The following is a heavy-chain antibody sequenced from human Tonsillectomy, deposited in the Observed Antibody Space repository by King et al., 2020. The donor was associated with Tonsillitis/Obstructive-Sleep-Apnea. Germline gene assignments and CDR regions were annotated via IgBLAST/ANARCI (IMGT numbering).Heavy chain of an antibody. D-gene: IGHD1-1*01. Sequence: TLKESGPTLVKPTQTLTLTCTFSGFSLTTSGVGVGWIRQPPGKALGWLALIYWDDDKRSSPSLKSRLTITKDPSKNQVVLTMTNMDHVDTATDYCAHRTGDPPYYYYYMDVWGKGTTVTVSS. J-gene: IGHJ6*03. V-gene: IGHV2-5*02. CDR1: GFSLTTSGVG. CDR2: IYWDDDK. CDR3: AHRTGDPPYYYYYMDV.